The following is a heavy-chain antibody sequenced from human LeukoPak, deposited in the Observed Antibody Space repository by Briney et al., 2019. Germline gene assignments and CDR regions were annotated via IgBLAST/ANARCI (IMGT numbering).Heavy chain of an antibody. CDR2: IYYSGTT. CDR3: ARGRYCSGGSCYSDYWFSDY. J-gene: IGHJ4*02. D-gene: IGHD2-15*01. CDR1: GGSISSYY. Sequence: SETLSLTCTVSGGSISSYYWSWIRQPPGKGLEWIGYIYYSGTTNYNPSLESRVTISVDTSKNQFSLKLSSVTAADTAVYYCARGRYCSGGSCYSDYWFSDYWGQGTLVTVSS. V-gene: IGHV4-59*01.